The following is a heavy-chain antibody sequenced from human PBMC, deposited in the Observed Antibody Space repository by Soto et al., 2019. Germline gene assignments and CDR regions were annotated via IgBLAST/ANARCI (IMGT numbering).Heavy chain of an antibody. D-gene: IGHD1-26*01. CDR3: ARDLGSSGLDV. CDR1: GFTFSSYD. V-gene: IGHV3-13*01. Sequence: VVSLRLSCAASGFTFSSYDMHWVRQATGKGLEWVSAIVHAGDTYYPGSVKGRFTISRENAKNSLYLQMNSLRAGDTAVYYCARDLGSSGLDVWGQGTTVTVSS. CDR2: IVHAGDT. J-gene: IGHJ6*02.